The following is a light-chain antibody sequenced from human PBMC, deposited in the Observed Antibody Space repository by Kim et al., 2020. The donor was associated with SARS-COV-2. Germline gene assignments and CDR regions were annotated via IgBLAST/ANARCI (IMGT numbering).Light chain of an antibody. CDR2: GAS. V-gene: IGKV3-15*01. CDR1: QSVSSN. J-gene: IGKJ4*01. CDR3: QQYNNWPLS. Sequence: VSPGERATLRCRASQSVSSNLAWYQQKPGQAPRLLIYGASTRATGIPVRFSGSGSGTEFTLTISSLQSEDFAVYYCQQYNNWPLSFGGGTKVDIK.